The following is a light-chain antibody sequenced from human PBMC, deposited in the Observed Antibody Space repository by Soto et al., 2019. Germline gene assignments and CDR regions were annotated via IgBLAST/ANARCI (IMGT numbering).Light chain of an antibody. Sequence: DIQMTQSPSSLSASVGDRVTITCRASQSIDHNLNWYQQKPGRAPKLLMDAASRMQSGVPSRFSGSGTGTEFTLTINGLQPEDFATYYCQQSYSTTWTFGQGTKVEI. J-gene: IGKJ1*01. CDR1: QSIDHN. CDR2: AAS. V-gene: IGKV1-39*01. CDR3: QQSYSTTWT.